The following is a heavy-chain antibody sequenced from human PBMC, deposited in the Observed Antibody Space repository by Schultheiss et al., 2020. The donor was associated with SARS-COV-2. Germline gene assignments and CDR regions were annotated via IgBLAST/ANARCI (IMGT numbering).Heavy chain of an antibody. CDR3: ARGGYYDYVWGRNGGSDL. J-gene: IGHJ3*01. D-gene: IGHD3-16*01. Sequence: GESLKISCAASGFTFSTYAMHWVRQAPGKGLEWVALISYDGSNKFLADSVRGRLTVSRDNSKNTLYLQMNSLRPEDTAVYFCARGGYYDYVWGRNGGSDLWGQGTAVTVSS. CDR2: ISYDGSNK. V-gene: IGHV3-30*04. CDR1: GFTFSTYA.